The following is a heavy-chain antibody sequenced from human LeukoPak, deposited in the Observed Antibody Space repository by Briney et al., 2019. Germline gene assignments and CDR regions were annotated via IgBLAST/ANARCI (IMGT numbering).Heavy chain of an antibody. J-gene: IGHJ3*02. CDR2: ISSSGST. D-gene: IGHD5-18*01. V-gene: IGHV4-39*07. CDR1: GDSISSRIYY. Sequence: SETLSLTCSVPGDSISSRIYYWGWIRQPPVKGLEWIGSISSSGSTNYNPSLKSRVTLSVDTSKNQFSLKLTSVTAADPAVYYCARVQSEYTHGFAFDIWGQGTMVTVSS. CDR3: ARVQSEYTHGFAFDI.